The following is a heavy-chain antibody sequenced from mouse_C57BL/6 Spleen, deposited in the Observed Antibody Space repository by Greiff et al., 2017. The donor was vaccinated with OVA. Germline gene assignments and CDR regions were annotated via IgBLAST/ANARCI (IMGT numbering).Heavy chain of an antibody. CDR1: GFSLTSYG. D-gene: IGHD1-1*01. CDR3: ARKNYGSSYDYFDY. V-gene: IGHV2-2*01. Sequence: VMLVESGPGLVQPSQSLSITCTVSGFSLTSYGVHWVRQSPGKGLEWLGVIWSGGSTDYNAAFISRLSISKDNSKSQVFFKMNSLQADDTAIYYCARKNYGSSYDYFDYWGQGTTLTVSS. CDR2: IWSGGST. J-gene: IGHJ2*01.